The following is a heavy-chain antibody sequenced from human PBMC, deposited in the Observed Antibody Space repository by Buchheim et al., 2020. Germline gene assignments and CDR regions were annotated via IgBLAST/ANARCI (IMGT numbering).Heavy chain of an antibody. CDR3: ARRAPLAAAGTYYYYYGMDV. J-gene: IGHJ6*02. D-gene: IGHD6-13*01. V-gene: IGHV5-10-1*03. CDR2: IDPSDSYT. CDR1: GYSFTSYW. Sequence: EVQLVQSGAEVKKPGESLRISCKGSGYSFTSYWISWVRQMPGKGLEWMGRIDPSDSYTNYSPSFQGHVTIPADKSISTASLQWSSLKASDTAMYYCARRAPLAAAGTYYYYYGMDVWGQGTT.